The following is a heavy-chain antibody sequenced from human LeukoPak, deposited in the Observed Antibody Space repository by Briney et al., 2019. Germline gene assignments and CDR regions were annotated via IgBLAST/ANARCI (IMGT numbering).Heavy chain of an antibody. CDR1: GYSFTSYW. D-gene: IGHD2-15*01. Sequence: GESLKISCKGSGYSFTSYWIGWVRQMPGKGLEWMGIIYPGDSDTRYSPSFQGQVTISADKSISTAYLQWSSLKASDTAMYYCARIIVVVVAATREGTENNWFDPWGQGTLVTVSS. V-gene: IGHV5-51*01. J-gene: IGHJ5*02. CDR2: IYPGDSDT. CDR3: ARIIVVVVAATREGTENNWFDP.